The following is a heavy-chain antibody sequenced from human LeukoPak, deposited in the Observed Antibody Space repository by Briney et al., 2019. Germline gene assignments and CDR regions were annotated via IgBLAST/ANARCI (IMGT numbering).Heavy chain of an antibody. V-gene: IGHV1-69*13. D-gene: IGHD4-11*01. J-gene: IGHJ4*02. CDR2: IIPIFGTA. CDR3: ARTVIPEYYFDY. CDR1: GYTLTELS. Sequence: ASVKVSCKVSGYTLTELSMHWVRQAPGQGLEWMGGIIPIFGTANYAQKFQGRVTITADESTSTAYMELSSLRSEDTAVYYCARTVIPEYYFDYWGQGTLVTVSS.